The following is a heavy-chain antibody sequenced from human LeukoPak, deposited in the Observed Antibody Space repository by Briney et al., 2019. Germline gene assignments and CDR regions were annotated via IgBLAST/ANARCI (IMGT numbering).Heavy chain of an antibody. CDR3: ATASGLSSSWYGVWWFDP. V-gene: IGHV1-24*01. D-gene: IGHD6-13*01. CDR2: FDPEDGET. CDR1: GYTLTELS. J-gene: IGHJ5*02. Sequence: ASVKVSCKVSGYTLTELSMHWVRQAPGKGLEWMGGFDPEDGETIYAQKFQGRVTMTEDTSTDTAYMELSRLRSEDTAVYYCATASGLSSSWYGVWWFDPWGQGTLVTVSS.